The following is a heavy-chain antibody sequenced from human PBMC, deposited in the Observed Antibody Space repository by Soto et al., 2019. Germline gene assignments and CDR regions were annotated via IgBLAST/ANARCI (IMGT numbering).Heavy chain of an antibody. CDR3: ARRLYCSGNSCYRNFEY. D-gene: IGHD2-2*02. CDR1: GYSFSSYW. V-gene: IGHV5-51*03. J-gene: IGHJ4*02. CDR2: IYPGDSET. Sequence: EVQLVQSGAEVKKPGESLKISCKGSGYSFSSYWIAWVRQMPGKGLEWMGIIYPGDSETRYNPSFQDQVTISVDKSISTTYLQWSSLKASDTAIYYCARRLYCSGNSCYRNFEYWGQGTLVTVSS.